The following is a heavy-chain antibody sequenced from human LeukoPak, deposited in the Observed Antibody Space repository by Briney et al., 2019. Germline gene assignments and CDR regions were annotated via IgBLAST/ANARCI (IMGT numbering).Heavy chain of an antibody. CDR1: GFTFSSYS. D-gene: IGHD6-13*01. CDR3: ARGGSSWYRGENWFDP. Sequence: GGSLRLSCAASGFTFSSYSMNWVRQAPGKGLEWVSYISSSSSNKYYADSVKGRFTISRDNAKNSLYLQMNSLRDEDTAVYYCARGGSSWYRGENWFDPWGQGTLVTVSS. V-gene: IGHV3-48*02. CDR2: ISSSSSNK. J-gene: IGHJ5*02.